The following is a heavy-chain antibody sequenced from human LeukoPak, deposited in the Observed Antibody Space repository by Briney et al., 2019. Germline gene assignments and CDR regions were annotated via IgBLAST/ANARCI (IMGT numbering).Heavy chain of an antibody. CDR2: ISNNGGYT. CDR1: GFTFSSSA. V-gene: IGHV3-23*01. J-gene: IGHJ4*02. Sequence: GGSLGLSCAASGFTFSSSAMSWVRQAPGKGLEWVSAISNNGGYTYYADSVQGRFTISRDNSKSTLCLQMNNLRVEDTAVYYCVKGFHFDWWGQGTLVTVSS. CDR3: VKGFHFDW.